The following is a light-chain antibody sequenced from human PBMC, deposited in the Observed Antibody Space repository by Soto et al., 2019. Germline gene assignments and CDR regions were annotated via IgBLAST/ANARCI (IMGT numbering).Light chain of an antibody. CDR1: SSDVSGYNY. V-gene: IGLV2-14*01. J-gene: IGLJ1*01. Sequence: QTVLTQPASLSGPPGQSITISCTGTSSDVSGYNYVSWYQQHPGKAPKLMIYDVSNRPSGVSNRFSGSKSGNTASLTISGLQAEDEADYYCSSYTSSSTQVFGTGTKVTVL. CDR3: SSYTSSSTQV. CDR2: DVS.